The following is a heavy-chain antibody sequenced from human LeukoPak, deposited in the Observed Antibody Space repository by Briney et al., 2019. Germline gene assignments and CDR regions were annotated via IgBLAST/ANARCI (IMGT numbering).Heavy chain of an antibody. Sequence: GGSLRLSCVVSGFTFSSSWMTWVRQAPGEGLEWVANIKHDGSEKYYVDSVKGRFTISRDNAKNSLYLQMNSLRVEDTAVYYCATDRGLRWGKGTTVTVSS. J-gene: IGHJ6*04. CDR1: GFTFSSSW. CDR3: ATDRGLR. CDR2: IKHDGSEK. V-gene: IGHV3-7*03.